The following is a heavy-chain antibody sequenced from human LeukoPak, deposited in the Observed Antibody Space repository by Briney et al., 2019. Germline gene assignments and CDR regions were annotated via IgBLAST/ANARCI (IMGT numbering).Heavy chain of an antibody. V-gene: IGHV1-2*02. J-gene: IGHJ4*02. CDR1: GYTFIDYY. Sequence: GASVKVSCKASGYTFIDYYMHWVRQAPGQGLEWMGWINPNSGGTNYAQKFQGRVTMTRDTSISTAYMELSRLRSDDTAVYYCARFGKQTYYYDSSGYYYVHDYWGQGTLVTVSS. CDR2: INPNSGGT. D-gene: IGHD3-22*01. CDR3: ARFGKQTYYYDSSGYYYVHDY.